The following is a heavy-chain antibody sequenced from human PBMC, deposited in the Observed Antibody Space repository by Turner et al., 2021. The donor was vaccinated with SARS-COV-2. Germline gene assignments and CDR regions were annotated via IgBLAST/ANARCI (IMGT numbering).Heavy chain of an antibody. CDR1: GFTFSSYT. V-gene: IGHV3-30-3*01. Sequence: QVQLVESEGGVVQPGRSLRLSCAASGFTFSSYTMHWVRQAPGKGLEWVAVISYDGSNKYYADSVKGRFTISRDNSKNTLYLQMNSLRAEDTAVYYCAREKLAAAGPPFDYWGQGTLVTVSS. J-gene: IGHJ4*02. D-gene: IGHD6-13*01. CDR2: ISYDGSNK. CDR3: AREKLAAAGPPFDY.